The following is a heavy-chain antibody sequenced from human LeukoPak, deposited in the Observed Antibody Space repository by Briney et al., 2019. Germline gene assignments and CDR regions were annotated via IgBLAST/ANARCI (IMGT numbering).Heavy chain of an antibody. CDR3: TTDTAMVPIDY. V-gene: IGHV3-15*01. CDR1: GFTFDDYG. J-gene: IGHJ4*02. D-gene: IGHD5-18*01. Sequence: GGSLRLSCAASGFTFDDYGMSWVRQAPGKGLEWVGRIKSKTDGGTTDYAAPVKGRFTISRDDSKNTLYLQMNSLKTEDTAVYYCTTDTAMVPIDYWGQGTLVTVSS. CDR2: IKSKTDGGTT.